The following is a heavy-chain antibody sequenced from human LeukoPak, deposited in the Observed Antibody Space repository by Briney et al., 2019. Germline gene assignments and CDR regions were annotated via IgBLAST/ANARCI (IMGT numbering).Heavy chain of an antibody. CDR3: AKGQRKGSDSTNFDY. J-gene: IGHJ4*02. CDR1: GFTFSSYA. D-gene: IGHD4-11*01. V-gene: IGHV3-23*01. Sequence: PGGSLRLSCAASGFTFSSYAMSWVRQAPGKGLEWVSAISGSGGSTYYADSVKGRFTISRDNSKNTLYLQMNSLRAEDTAVYYCAKGQRKGSDSTNFDYWGQGTLVTVSS. CDR2: ISGSGGST.